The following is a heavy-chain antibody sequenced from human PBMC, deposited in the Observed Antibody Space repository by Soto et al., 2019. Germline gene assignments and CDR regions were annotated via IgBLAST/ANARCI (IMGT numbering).Heavy chain of an antibody. CDR1: GVTVSSNY. J-gene: IGHJ4*02. D-gene: IGHD1-26*01. Sequence: PGGSLRLSCAASGVTVSSNYMSWVRQAPGKGLEWVSTISGSGGSTYYADSVKGRFTISRDNSKNTLYLQMNSLRAEDTAVYYCARRGSGNYYDYWGQGTLVNVSS. CDR3: ARRGSGNYYDY. V-gene: IGHV3-23*01. CDR2: ISGSGGST.